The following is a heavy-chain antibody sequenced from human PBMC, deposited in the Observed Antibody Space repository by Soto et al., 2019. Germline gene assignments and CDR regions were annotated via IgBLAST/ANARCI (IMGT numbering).Heavy chain of an antibody. Sequence: QVQLVQSGPEVKKPGASVKVSCKASGYTFTTYDFNWVRQPPGQGLEWMGWLNPKSGNTGSAQKFQGRVTMTRDSSISTVYMEVSSLSSDDTAIYYCARVAGSPDYWGQGTLVTVSS. CDR1: GYTFTTYD. J-gene: IGHJ4*02. D-gene: IGHD1-26*01. CDR2: LNPKSGNT. CDR3: ARVAGSPDY. V-gene: IGHV1-8*01.